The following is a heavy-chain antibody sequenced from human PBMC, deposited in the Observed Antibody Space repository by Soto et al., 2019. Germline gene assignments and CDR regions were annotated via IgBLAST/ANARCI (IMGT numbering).Heavy chain of an antibody. D-gene: IGHD2-21*02. J-gene: IGHJ6*02. V-gene: IGHV3-33*01. Sequence: QVQLVESGGGVVQPGRSLRLSCVASRFTFSSYGMHWVRQAPGKGLEWVAVIWYDGDNKYYADSVKGRFTISRDNSKNTLYLQMNSLRAEDTAVYYCASAYCGGDGSFIDYYGVDVWGQGTTVTVSS. CDR3: ASAYCGGDGSFIDYYGVDV. CDR1: RFTFSSYG. CDR2: IWYDGDNK.